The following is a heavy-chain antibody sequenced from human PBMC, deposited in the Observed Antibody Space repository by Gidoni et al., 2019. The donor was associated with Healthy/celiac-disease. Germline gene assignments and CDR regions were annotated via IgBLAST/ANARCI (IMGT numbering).Heavy chain of an antibody. CDR2: ISSSGSTI. V-gene: IGHV3-11*01. CDR3: ARIKWEPGEEAFDI. D-gene: IGHD1-26*01. Sequence: QVQLVESGGGLVKPGGSLRLSCAASGFPFRAYYMSWIRQAPGKWLEWVSYISSSGSTIYYTDSVKGRFTISRENAKNSLYLQMNSLRAEDTAVYYCARIKWEPGEEAFDIWGQGTMVTVSS. CDR1: GFPFRAYY. J-gene: IGHJ3*02.